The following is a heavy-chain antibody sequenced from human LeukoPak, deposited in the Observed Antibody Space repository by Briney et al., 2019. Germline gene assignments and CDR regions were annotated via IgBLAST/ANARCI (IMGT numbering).Heavy chain of an antibody. CDR1: GFTFSSYS. CDR2: ISSSSSYI. J-gene: IGHJ4*02. CDR3: ARDLTYYGSGSSFDY. V-gene: IGHV3-21*01. Sequence: GGSLRLSCAAYGFTFSSYSMNWVRQAPGKGLEWVSSISSSSSYIYYADSVKGRFAISRDNAKNSLYLQMNSLRAEDTAVYYCARDLTYYGSGSSFDYWGQGTLVTVSS. D-gene: IGHD3-10*01.